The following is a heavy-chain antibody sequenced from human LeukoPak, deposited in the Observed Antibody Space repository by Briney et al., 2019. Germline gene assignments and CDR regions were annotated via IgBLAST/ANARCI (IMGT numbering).Heavy chain of an antibody. V-gene: IGHV3-23*01. CDR1: GFTFSSYA. CDR3: AKDRGEPEYYFDY. D-gene: IGHD1-14*01. CDR2: IGGSGGST. Sequence: GGSLRLSCAASGFTFSSYAISWVRQAPGKGLEWVSAIGGSGGSTYYADSVKGRFTISRDNSKNTLYLQMNSLRAEDTAVYYCAKDRGEPEYYFDYWGQGTLVTVSS. J-gene: IGHJ4*02.